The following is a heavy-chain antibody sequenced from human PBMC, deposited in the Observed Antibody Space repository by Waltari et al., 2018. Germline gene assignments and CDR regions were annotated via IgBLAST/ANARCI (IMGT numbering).Heavy chain of an antibody. CDR1: GFTFSSYS. V-gene: IGHV3-21*01. CDR2: ISSSSSYI. J-gene: IGHJ4*02. D-gene: IGHD6-13*01. Sequence: EVQLVESGGGLVKPGGSLRLSCAASGFTFSSYSMNWVRQAPGRGLELVSSISSSSSYIYYADSVKGRFTISRDNAKNSLYLQMNSLRAEDTAVYYCARDSSWYDYWGQGTLVTVSS. CDR3: ARDSSWYDY.